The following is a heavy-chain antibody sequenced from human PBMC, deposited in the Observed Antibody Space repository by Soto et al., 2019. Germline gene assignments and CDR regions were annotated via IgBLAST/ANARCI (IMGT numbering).Heavy chain of an antibody. Sequence: GESLKISCKASGYSFTSYWIGWVRQVPGKGLEWMGIIYPGDLDTRYSPSFQGQVTISVDRSISSAYLQWSSLKASDTAMYYCAGGGVRGVITRTRDYYGMDVWGQGTTVTVSS. CDR2: IYPGDLDT. J-gene: IGHJ6*02. CDR3: AGGGVRGVITRTRDYYGMDV. V-gene: IGHV5-51*01. D-gene: IGHD3-10*01. CDR1: GYSFTSYW.